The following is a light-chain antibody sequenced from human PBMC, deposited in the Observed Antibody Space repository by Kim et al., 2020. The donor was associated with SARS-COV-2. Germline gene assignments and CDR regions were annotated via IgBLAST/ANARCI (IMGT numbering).Light chain of an antibody. CDR3: QQRGNWPPIT. CDR1: QSVTTY. Sequence: EIVLTQSPATLSLSPGDRATLSCRASQSVTTYLAWYQQKPGQAPRLLIYDAPNRATGIPARFSGSGSGTDFTLTISSLEPEDFAVYYCQQRGNWPPITFGQGTRLGIK. CDR2: DAP. J-gene: IGKJ5*01. V-gene: IGKV3-11*01.